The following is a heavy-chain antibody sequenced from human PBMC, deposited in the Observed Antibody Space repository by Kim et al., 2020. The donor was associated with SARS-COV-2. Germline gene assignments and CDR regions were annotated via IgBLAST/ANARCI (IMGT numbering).Heavy chain of an antibody. D-gene: IGHD4-17*01. CDR1: GFTFSSYA. J-gene: IGHJ3*02. CDR2: ISGSGGST. CDR3: AKDLTVTQLRYDAFDI. V-gene: IGHV3-23*01. Sequence: GGSLRLSCAASGFTFSSYAMSWVRQAPGKGLEWVSAISGSGGSTYYADSVKGRFTISRDNSKNTLYLQMNSLRAEDTAVYYCAKDLTVTQLRYDAFDIWGQGTMVTVSS.